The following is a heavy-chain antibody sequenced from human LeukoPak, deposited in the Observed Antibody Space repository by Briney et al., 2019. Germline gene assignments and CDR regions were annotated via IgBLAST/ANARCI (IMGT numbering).Heavy chain of an antibody. CDR1: GYSFTSYW. V-gene: IGHV5-51*01. D-gene: IGHD3-9*01. CDR2: IYPADSDT. CDR3: ARHSDWRFDY. J-gene: IGHJ4*02. Sequence: GESLKISCKGSGYSFTSYWIAWVRQMPGKGLECMGIIYPADSDTRYSPSFQGQVTISADKSISTAYLQWSSLKASDTAMYYCARHSDWRFDYWGQGTPVTVSS.